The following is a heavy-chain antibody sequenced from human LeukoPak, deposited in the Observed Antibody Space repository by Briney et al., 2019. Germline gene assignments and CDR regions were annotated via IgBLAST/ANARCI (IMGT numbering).Heavy chain of an antibody. Sequence: ASVKVSCKTSGYTFTDYDIHWVRQAPGQGLEWMGWINPNSANSNYAQKLQGRVTFTRDNSLGIVYMELSGLTSEDAAVYFCARGDFGETNTAFDIWGRGTLVAVSS. V-gene: IGHV1-8*03. CDR3: ARGDFGETNTAFDI. CDR2: INPNSANS. D-gene: IGHD4-17*01. J-gene: IGHJ3*02. CDR1: GYTFTDYD.